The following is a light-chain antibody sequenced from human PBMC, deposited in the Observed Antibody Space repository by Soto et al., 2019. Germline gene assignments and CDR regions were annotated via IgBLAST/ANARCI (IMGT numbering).Light chain of an antibody. V-gene: IGKV1-39*01. J-gene: IGKJ3*01. CDR2: AAS. CDR1: QSISSY. Sequence: DIQMTQSPSSLSASVGDRVTITCRASQSISSYLNWYQQKPGKAPQLLIYAASTLQSGVPSRFSGSGSGTDFTLTISSLQPEDFVTYYCQQLKSSPFTFGPGTKVDI. CDR3: QQLKSSPFT.